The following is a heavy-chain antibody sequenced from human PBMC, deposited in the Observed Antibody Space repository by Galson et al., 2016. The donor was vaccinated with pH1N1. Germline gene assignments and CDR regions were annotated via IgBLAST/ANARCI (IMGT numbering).Heavy chain of an antibody. V-gene: IGHV5-51*01. CDR1: GYTFSDHW. CDR2: IYPSDSDA. Sequence: QSGAEVKKPGESLQISCQASGYTFSDHWIGWVRQVPGKGLEWVAIIYPSDSDAKYSPPFQGQVTISSDTSISTAFMLWTSLKASDTGMYYRVRTHRTQGVINFGAVMAFDSWGQGTRVTVSS. D-gene: IGHD3-16*01. CDR3: VRTHRTQGVINFGAVMAFDS. J-gene: IGHJ4*02.